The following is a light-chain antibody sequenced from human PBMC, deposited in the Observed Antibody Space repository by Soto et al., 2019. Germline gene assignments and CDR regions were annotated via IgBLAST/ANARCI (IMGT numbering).Light chain of an antibody. J-gene: IGKJ4*01. Sequence: KVMTQSPATLSLSPGERATLSCRASQRISSSLAWYQQKPCQAPRLLIYGASTRATGVPARFSGSGSGTEFTLSISSLQSEDFAVYYCQQYNSWPLTFGGGTKVEI. V-gene: IGKV3-15*01. CDR3: QQYNSWPLT. CDR2: GAS. CDR1: QRISSS.